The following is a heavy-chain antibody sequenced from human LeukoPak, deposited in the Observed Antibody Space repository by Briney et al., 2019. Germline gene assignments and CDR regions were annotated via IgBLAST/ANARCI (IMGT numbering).Heavy chain of an antibody. D-gene: IGHD2-2*01. J-gene: IGHJ6*04. CDR2: IYYSGST. Sequence: PSETLSLTCTVSGVSISSGDYYWSWIRQPPAKGLEWIGYIYYSGSTYYNPSLKSRVTISVDTSKNQFSLKLSSVTAADTAVYYCARGGDIVVVPAAPHYYGMDVWGKGTTVTVSS. CDR3: ARGGDIVVVPAAPHYYGMDV. V-gene: IGHV4-30-4*01. CDR1: GVSISSGDYY.